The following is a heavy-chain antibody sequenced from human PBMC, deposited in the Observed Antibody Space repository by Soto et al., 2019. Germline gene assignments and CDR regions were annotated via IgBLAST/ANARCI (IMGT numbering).Heavy chain of an antibody. D-gene: IGHD2-15*01. CDR3: ARHTPAISISDH. V-gene: IGHV4-34*01. CDR1: GGSFSGYY. J-gene: IGHJ4*02. CDR2: VNHGGTS. Sequence: PSETLSLTCAVHGGSFSGYYWDWIRQPPGKGLEWIGEVNHGGTSNYNPSLKSRAIISVDTSKNQFSLKLSSVTAADTAVYYCARHTPAISISDHWGQGTLVTVSS.